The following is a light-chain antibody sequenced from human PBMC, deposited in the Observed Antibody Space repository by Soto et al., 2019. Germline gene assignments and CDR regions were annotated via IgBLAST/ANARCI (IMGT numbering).Light chain of an antibody. Sequence: QSALTQPRSVSGSPGQSVTISCTGSNNDVGRYIFVSWYQHHPGKAPKLIIYDVFERPSGVPDRFSGSKSGYTASLTISGLQTEDEADYYCCSYAGSLSVFGTGTKLTVL. V-gene: IGLV2-11*01. J-gene: IGLJ1*01. CDR3: CSYAGSLSV. CDR1: NNDVGRYIF. CDR2: DVF.